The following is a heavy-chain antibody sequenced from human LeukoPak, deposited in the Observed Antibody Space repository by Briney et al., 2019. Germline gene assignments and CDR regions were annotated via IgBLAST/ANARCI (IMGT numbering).Heavy chain of an antibody. Sequence: PSETLSLTCAVYGGSFSGYYWSWIRQPPGKGLEWIGEINHSGSTNYNPSLKSRVTISVDTSKNQFSLKLSSVTAADTAVYYCARGRRGSTMVRGVNWFDPWGQGTLVTVSS. CDR2: INHSGST. CDR3: ARGRRGSTMVRGVNWFDP. J-gene: IGHJ5*02. V-gene: IGHV4-34*01. D-gene: IGHD3-10*01. CDR1: GGSFSGYY.